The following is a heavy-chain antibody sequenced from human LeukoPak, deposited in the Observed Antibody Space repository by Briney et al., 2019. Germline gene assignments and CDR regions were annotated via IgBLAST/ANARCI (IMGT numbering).Heavy chain of an antibody. Sequence: ASVRVSCKVSGYTLTELSMHWVRQAPGKGLEWMGGFDPEDGETIYAQKFQGRVTMTEDTSTDTAYMELSSLRSEDTAVYYCATVRTHITMVRGVQLVEYYFDYWGQGTLVTVSS. V-gene: IGHV1-24*01. J-gene: IGHJ4*02. D-gene: IGHD3-10*01. CDR3: ATVRTHITMVRGVQLVEYYFDY. CDR1: GYTLTELS. CDR2: FDPEDGET.